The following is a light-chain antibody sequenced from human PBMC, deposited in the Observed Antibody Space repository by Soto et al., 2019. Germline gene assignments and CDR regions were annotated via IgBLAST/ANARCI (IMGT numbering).Light chain of an antibody. CDR2: EVS. J-gene: IGKJ4*01. CDR1: QSLVHSDGNTY. Sequence: DIVLTQTPLSSPVTLGQPASISCRSSQSLVHSDGNTYLNWLQQRPGQPPRLLIYEVSNRFSGVPDRCSGSGAGTDFTLEISRVEAEDVGVYYCMQTTQFPLTFGGGTKVEIK. V-gene: IGKV2-24*01. CDR3: MQTTQFPLT.